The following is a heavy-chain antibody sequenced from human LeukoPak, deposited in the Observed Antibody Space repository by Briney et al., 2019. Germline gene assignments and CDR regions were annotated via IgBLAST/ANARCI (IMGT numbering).Heavy chain of an antibody. CDR2: IIPIFGTA. Sequence: GASVKVSCKSSGGTFSSYAIIWVRQAPGQGLEWMGGIIPIFGTANYAQKFQGRVPITADESTSTAYMELSSLRSEDTAVYYCASGRRGVGGYYLGYWGQGTLVTVSS. V-gene: IGHV1-69*13. CDR3: ASGRRGVGGYYLGY. D-gene: IGHD3-22*01. J-gene: IGHJ4*02. CDR1: GGTFSSYA.